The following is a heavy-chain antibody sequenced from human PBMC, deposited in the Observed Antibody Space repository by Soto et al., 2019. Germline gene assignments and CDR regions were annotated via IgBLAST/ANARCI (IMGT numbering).Heavy chain of an antibody. J-gene: IGHJ4*02. D-gene: IGHD6-13*01. Sequence: ASVKVSCKASGYTFTSYGISWVRQAPGQGLEWMGWISAYNGNTNYAQKLQGRVTMTTDTSTSTAYMELRSLRSDDTAVYYCARDAYSSSYGNPLAYWGQGTLVTVSS. CDR3: ARDAYSSSYGNPLAY. CDR2: ISAYNGNT. V-gene: IGHV1-18*01. CDR1: GYTFTSYG.